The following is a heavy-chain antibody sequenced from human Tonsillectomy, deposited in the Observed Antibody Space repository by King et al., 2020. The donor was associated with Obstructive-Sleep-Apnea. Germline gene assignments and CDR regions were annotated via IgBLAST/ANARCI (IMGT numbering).Heavy chain of an antibody. CDR3: ARVFIGSDYVSDY. CDR1: GFTFSSYS. D-gene: IGHD5-12*01. J-gene: IGHJ4*02. CDR2: ISSSSSTI. V-gene: IGHV3-48*04. Sequence: VQLVESGGGLVQPGGSLRLSCAASGFTFSSYSMNWVRQAPGKGLEWVSYISSSSSTIYYADSVKGRFTISRDNAKNSLYLQMNSLRAEDTAVYYCARVFIGSDYVSDYWGQGTLVTVSS.